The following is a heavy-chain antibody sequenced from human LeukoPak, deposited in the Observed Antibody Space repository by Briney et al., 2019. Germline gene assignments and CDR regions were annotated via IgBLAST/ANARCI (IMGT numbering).Heavy chain of an antibody. D-gene: IGHD6-19*01. CDR3: AKDQSYSSGWSEIDY. V-gene: IGHV3-33*06. J-gene: IGHJ4*02. CDR2: IWYDGSNK. CDR1: GFTFSSYG. Sequence: GGSLRLSCAASGFTFSSYGMHWVRQAPGKGLEWVAVIWYDGSNKYYADSVKGRFTISRDNSKNTLYLQMNSLRAEDTAVYYCAKDQSYSSGWSEIDYWGQGTLVTVSS.